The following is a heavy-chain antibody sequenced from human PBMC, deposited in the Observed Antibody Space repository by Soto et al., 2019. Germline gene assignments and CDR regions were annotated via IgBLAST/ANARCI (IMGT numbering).Heavy chain of an antibody. CDR3: ASGQLAVSCCDAFEI. Sequence: GSVTVSCTASGYPFTTYGISWVRQVPGQGLEWMGWITAYNGNTTYAQKLPGRVAMPGDRPTSTAHMGRRSLRSDDTAMYYCASGQLAVSCCDAFEIGGQGTMDTVS. CDR1: GYPFTTYG. CDR2: ITAYNGNT. D-gene: IGHD6-19*01. V-gene: IGHV1-18*04. J-gene: IGHJ3*02.